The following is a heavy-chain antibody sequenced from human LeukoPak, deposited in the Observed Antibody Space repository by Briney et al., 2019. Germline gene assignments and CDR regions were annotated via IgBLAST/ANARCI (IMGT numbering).Heavy chain of an antibody. CDR2: IIPIFGTA. J-gene: IGHJ4*02. V-gene: IGHV1-69*05. Sequence: SVKVSCKASGGTFSSYAISWVRQAPGQGLEWIGGIIPIFGTANYAQKFQGRVTITTDESTSTAYMELSSLRSEDTAVYYCARDAYYYDCSGYYTGLPSDYWGQGTLVTVSS. D-gene: IGHD3-22*01. CDR3: ARDAYYYDCSGYYTGLPSDY. CDR1: GGTFSSYA.